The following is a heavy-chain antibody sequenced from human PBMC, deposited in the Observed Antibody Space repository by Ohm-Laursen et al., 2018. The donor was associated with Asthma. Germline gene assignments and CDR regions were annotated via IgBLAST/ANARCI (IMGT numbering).Heavy chain of an antibody. CDR1: GFTFTSYD. J-gene: IGHJ3*02. CDR3: ARDRIAEKQNDAFDI. CDR2: IWYGGSNK. D-gene: IGHD6-13*01. Sequence: SLRLSCSASGFTFTSYDMYWVRQAPGKGLEFVAVIWYGGSNKYYADSVKGRFTISRDNSKNTLYLQMNSLRAEDTAVYYCARDRIAEKQNDAFDIWGQGTMVTVSS. V-gene: IGHV3-33*08.